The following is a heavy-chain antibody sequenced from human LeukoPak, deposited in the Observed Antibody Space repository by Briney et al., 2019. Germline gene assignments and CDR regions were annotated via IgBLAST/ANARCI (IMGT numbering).Heavy chain of an antibody. CDR1: GGSLSRDY. CDR3: ARDRPGGSSLDY. J-gene: IGHJ4*02. D-gene: IGHD6-13*01. Sequence: PSQTLSLTCTVSGGSLSRDYWSWIRQPPGKGLEWIGYIYYTGSTNYSPSLKSRVTISVDTSKNQFSLKLSSVTAADTAVYYCARDRPGGSSLDYWGQGTLVTVSS. CDR2: IYYTGST. V-gene: IGHV4-59*01.